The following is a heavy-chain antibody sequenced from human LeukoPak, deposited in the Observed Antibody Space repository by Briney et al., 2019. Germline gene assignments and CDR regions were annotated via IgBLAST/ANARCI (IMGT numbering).Heavy chain of an antibody. J-gene: IGHJ2*01. V-gene: IGHV1-2*02. Sequence: ASVKVSCKASGYTFAGYYMHWVRQAPGQGLEWMGWINPNSGGTNYAQKFQGRVTMTRDTSITTAYMELSRLSSDDTAVYYCARHPGKVTNDWYFDLWGRGTLVTVSS. CDR3: ARHPGKVTNDWYFDL. D-gene: IGHD4-23*01. CDR1: GYTFAGYY. CDR2: INPNSGGT.